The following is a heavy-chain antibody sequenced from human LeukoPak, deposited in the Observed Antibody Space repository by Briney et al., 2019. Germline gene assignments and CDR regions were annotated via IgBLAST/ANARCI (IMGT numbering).Heavy chain of an antibody. D-gene: IGHD2-2*01. CDR3: ANIPMSVVHY. V-gene: IGHV3-23*01. Sequence: GGSLRLSCAASGFTFSSYAMSWVRQAPGKGLEWVSAISGRGGSTYYADSVKGRFTISRDNSKNTLYLQMNSLRAEDTAVYYCANIPMSVVHYWGQGTLVTVSS. CDR1: GFTFSSYA. J-gene: IGHJ4*02. CDR2: ISGRGGST.